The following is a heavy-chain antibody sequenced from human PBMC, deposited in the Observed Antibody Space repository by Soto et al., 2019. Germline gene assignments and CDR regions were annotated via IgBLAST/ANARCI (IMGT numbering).Heavy chain of an antibody. V-gene: IGHV4-30-2*01. D-gene: IGHD6-13*01. CDR1: GGSISSGGYS. J-gene: IGHJ5*02. Sequence: PSETLSLTCAVSGGSISSGGYSWSWIRQPPGKGLEWIGYMYHSGSTYYNPSLKSRVTISIDRSKNQFSLKLTYVTAADTAMYFCARPKTIGAAAGKGWFDPWGQGTLVTVSS. CDR2: MYHSGST. CDR3: ARPKTIGAAAGKGWFDP.